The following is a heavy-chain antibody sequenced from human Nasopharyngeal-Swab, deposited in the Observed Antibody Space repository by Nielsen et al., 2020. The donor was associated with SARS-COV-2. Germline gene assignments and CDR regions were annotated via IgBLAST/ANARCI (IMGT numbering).Heavy chain of an antibody. J-gene: IGHJ5*02. Sequence: SCAASGFTFSDYYMSWIRQAPGKGLEWVSYISSSSSYTNYADSVKGRFTISRDNAKNSLYLQMNSLRAEDTAVYYCARGTATGWFDPWGQGTLVTVSS. CDR2: ISSSSSYT. CDR3: ARGTATGWFDP. V-gene: IGHV3-11*05. CDR1: GFTFSDYY. D-gene: IGHD4-17*01.